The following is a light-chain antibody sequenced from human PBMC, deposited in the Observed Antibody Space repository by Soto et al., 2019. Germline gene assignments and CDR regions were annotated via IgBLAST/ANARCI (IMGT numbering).Light chain of an antibody. CDR1: QTIYNN. CDR3: QHYSDWSLS. CDR2: LAS. J-gene: IGKJ4*01. Sequence: EIVMTQSPATLSVSPGERATLSCRASQTIYNNLAWYQQKPGRAPRLVIYLASTRAAGIPARFSGSGSGTEFTLTISSPQSEDFAVYYCQHYSDWSLSFGGGTKVEIK. V-gene: IGKV3-15*01.